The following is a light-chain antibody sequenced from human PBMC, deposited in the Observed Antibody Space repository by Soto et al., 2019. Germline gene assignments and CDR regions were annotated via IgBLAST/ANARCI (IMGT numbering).Light chain of an antibody. CDR3: QQGDCSPRLT. CDR2: GAS. CDR1: QSVSSSY. Sequence: EIVLTQSPGTLSLSPGERATLSCRASQSVSSSYLAWYQQKPGQAPRLLIYGASSRATGIPARFSGSGSGTDFTLTISRLEPEDCAVYYCQQGDCSPRLTCGGGTKLEIK. J-gene: IGKJ4*01. V-gene: IGKV3-20*01.